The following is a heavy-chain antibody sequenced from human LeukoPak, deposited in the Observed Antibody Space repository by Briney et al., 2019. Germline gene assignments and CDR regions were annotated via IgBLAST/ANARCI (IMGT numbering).Heavy chain of an antibody. J-gene: IGHJ4*02. D-gene: IGHD5-24*01. CDR2: IYHSGST. CDR3: ARDHHGTFDY. Sequence: SQTLSLTCTVSGGSISSGGYYWSWIRQHPGKGLEWIGEIYHSGSTNYNPSLKSRVTISVDKSKNQFSLKLSSVTAADTAVYYCARDHHGTFDYWGQGTLVTVSS. V-gene: IGHV4-31*03. CDR1: GGSISSGGYY.